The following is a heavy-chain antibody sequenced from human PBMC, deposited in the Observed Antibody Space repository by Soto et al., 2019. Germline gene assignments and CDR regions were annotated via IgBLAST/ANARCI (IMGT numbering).Heavy chain of an antibody. CDR1: GGSISSGGYY. CDR3: ARDILGLYYYDSSNAFDI. V-gene: IGHV4-31*03. CDR2: IYYRGST. Sequence: SETLSLTCTVSGGSISSGGYYWSWIRQHPGKGLEWIGYIYYRGSTYYNPSLKSRATISVDTSKNQFSLKLSSVTAADTAVYYCARDILGLYYYDSSNAFDIWGQGTMVTVSS. D-gene: IGHD3-22*01. J-gene: IGHJ3*02.